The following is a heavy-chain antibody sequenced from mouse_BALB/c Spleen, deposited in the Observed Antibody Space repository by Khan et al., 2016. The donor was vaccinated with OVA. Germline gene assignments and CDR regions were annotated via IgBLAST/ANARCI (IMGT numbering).Heavy chain of an antibody. CDR2: ISSGGDYT. J-gene: IGHJ3*01. Sequence: EVKVVESGGDLVKPGGSLKLSCAASGFSFSSYSMSWVRQTPDKRLEWVATISSGGDYTYYSDIVKGRFTISRDNAKNTLYLQMSSLKSEDTAMYYCASHLTGSFAYWGQGTLVTVSA. D-gene: IGHD4-1*01. V-gene: IGHV5-6*01. CDR1: GFSFSSYS. CDR3: ASHLTGSFAY.